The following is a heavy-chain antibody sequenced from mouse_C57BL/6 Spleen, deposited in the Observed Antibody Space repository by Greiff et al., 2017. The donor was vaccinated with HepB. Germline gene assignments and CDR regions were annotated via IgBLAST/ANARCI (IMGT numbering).Heavy chain of an antibody. V-gene: IGHV5-17*01. CDR1: GFTFSDYG. Sequence: DVQLVESGGGLVKPGGTLKLSCAASGFTFSDYGMHWVRQAPEKGLEWVAYISSGSSTIYYADTVKGRFTISRDNAKNTLFLQMTSLRSEDTAIYYCARNYGSSPFFAYWGQGTLVTVSA. D-gene: IGHD1-1*01. J-gene: IGHJ3*01. CDR3: ARNYGSSPFFAY. CDR2: ISSGSSTI.